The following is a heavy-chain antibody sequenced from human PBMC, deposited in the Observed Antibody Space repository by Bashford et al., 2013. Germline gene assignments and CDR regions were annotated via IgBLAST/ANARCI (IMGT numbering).Heavy chain of an antibody. J-gene: IGHJ4*02. CDR3: AKAHNEPYCLVAKCYFFDN. Sequence: VRQAPGRGLEWLSGITDSGDNANYADSVKGRFTFSRDNSKNTMYLQMNSLRAEDTAVYYCAKAHNEPYCLVAKCYFFDNWGQGTLVTVSS. CDR2: ITDSGDNA. D-gene: IGHD2-21*01. V-gene: IGHV3-23*01.